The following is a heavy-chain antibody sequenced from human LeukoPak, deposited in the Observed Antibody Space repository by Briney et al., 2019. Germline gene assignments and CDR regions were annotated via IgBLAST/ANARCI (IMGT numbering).Heavy chain of an antibody. J-gene: IGHJ4*02. CDR1: GFTFSSYG. D-gene: IGHD2-2*02. V-gene: IGHV3-33*01. Sequence: PGGSLRLSCAASGFTFSSYGMHWVRQAPGKGLEWVAVIWYDGSNKYYADSVKGRFTISRDNSKNTLYLQMNSLRAEDTAVYYCARRPYCSSTSCYTPFDYWGQGTLVTVSS. CDR2: IWYDGSNK. CDR3: ARRPYCSSTSCYTPFDY.